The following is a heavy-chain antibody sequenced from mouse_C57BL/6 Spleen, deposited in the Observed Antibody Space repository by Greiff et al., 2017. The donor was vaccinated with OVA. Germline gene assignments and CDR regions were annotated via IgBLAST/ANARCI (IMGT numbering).Heavy chain of an antibody. CDR1: GYTFTSYW. CDR2: IDPSDSYT. J-gene: IGHJ4*01. V-gene: IGHV1-50*01. CDR3: ASRSTMVTTAYYYAMDY. D-gene: IGHD2-1*01. Sequence: QVQLQQPGAELVKPGASVKLSCKASGYTFTSYWMQWVKQRPGQGLEWIGEIDPSDSYTNYNQKFKGKATLTVDTSSSTAYMQLSSLTSEDSAVYYCASRSTMVTTAYYYAMDYWGQGTSVTVSS.